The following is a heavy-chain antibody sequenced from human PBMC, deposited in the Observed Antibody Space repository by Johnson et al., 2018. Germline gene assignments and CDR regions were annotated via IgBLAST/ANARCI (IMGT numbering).Heavy chain of an antibody. V-gene: IGHV3-30*04. CDR3: AREDSPYHREYFRH. J-gene: IGHJ1*01. D-gene: IGHD2-15*01. CDR1: GFTFSHYA. CDR2: ISYDGSNT. Sequence: QVQLVQSGGGVVQPGRSXRLSCAASGFTFSHYALHWVRQAPGKGLEWVALISYDGSNTYYADSVKGRFTMYRDNSKNTVYLQMNSLTVEDTAIYYCAREDSPYHREYFRHWGQGTLVLVSS.